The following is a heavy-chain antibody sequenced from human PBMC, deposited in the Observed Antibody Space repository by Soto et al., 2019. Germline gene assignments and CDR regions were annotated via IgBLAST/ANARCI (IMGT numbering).Heavy chain of an antibody. CDR3: AGNSTSKSKDY. CDR1: GYRFTTYC. V-gene: IGHV5-51*01. CDR2: IYPGDSDT. D-gene: IGHD3-10*01. Sequence: GQSLNVSCNGSGYRFTTYCIAWRRKMPGQGLEWVGIIYPGDSDTRYSPSFEGHVTISVDKSISSAFLQWNSLKAPDNALYYCAGNSTSKSKDYWGKEPRVSISS. J-gene: IGHJ6*04.